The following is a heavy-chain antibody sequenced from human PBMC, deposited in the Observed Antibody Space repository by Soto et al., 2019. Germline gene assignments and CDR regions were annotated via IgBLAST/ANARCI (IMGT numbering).Heavy chain of an antibody. CDR3: XXXXXXXXXGDYFDS. J-gene: IGHJ4*02. V-gene: IGHV3-23*01. Sequence: EVELLESGGDLVQPGGSLRLSCAASGFTFSSYDIXWXXXXPGKGLEWVSAIGIYANTYYAGSVKGRFTISRDDSXXTXXXXXXXXXXXXXXXXXXXXXXXXXXXGDYFDSWGQGTLVTVSS. CDR1: GFTFSSYD. CDR2: IGIYANT.